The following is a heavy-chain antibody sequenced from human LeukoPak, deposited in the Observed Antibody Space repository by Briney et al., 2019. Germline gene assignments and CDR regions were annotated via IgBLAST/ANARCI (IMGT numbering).Heavy chain of an antibody. Sequence: TLSLTCTVSGGSIGSGDYYWSWIRQSPGKGLEWIGYIHHSGSTYYNPSLKSRLTISVDTFKNQFSLKLSSVTAADTAMYYCARDRSGYDIFDYWGQGTLVTVSS. D-gene: IGHD5-12*01. J-gene: IGHJ4*02. CDR3: ARDRSGYDIFDY. CDR2: IHHSGST. CDR1: GGSIGSGDYY. V-gene: IGHV4-30-4*01.